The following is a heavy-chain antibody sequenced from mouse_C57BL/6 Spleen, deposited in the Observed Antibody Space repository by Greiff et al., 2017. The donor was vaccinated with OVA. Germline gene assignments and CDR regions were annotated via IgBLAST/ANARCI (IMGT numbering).Heavy chain of an antibody. J-gene: IGHJ2*01. Sequence: VQLQQSGPELVKPRASVKIPCKASGYTFTDYNMDWVKQSHGKSLEWIGDINPNNGGTIYNQKFKGKATLTVDKSSSTAYMELRSLTSEDTAVYYCARYYYDYLDYWGQGTTLTVSS. V-gene: IGHV1-18*01. CDR1: GYTFTDYN. CDR2: INPNNGGT. CDR3: ARYYYDYLDY. D-gene: IGHD2-4*01.